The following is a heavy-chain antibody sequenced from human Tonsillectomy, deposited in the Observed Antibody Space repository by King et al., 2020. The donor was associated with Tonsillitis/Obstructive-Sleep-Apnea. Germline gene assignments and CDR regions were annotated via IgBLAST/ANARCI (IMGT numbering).Heavy chain of an antibody. V-gene: IGHV4-39*01. Sequence: QLQESGPGLVKPSETLSLTCTVSGGSISSSSYYWGWIRQPPGKGLEWIGGIYYSGSTYYNPSLKSRVTISVDTSKNQFSLKLSPVTAADTAVYYCASGVLRGYSYGYGYWGQGTLVTVSS. D-gene: IGHD5-18*01. CDR3: ASGVLRGYSYGYGY. J-gene: IGHJ4*02. CDR2: IYYSGST. CDR1: GGSISSSSYY.